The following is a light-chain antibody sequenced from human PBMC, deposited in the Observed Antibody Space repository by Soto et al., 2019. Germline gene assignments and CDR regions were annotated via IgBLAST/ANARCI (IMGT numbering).Light chain of an antibody. V-gene: IGLV2-23*02. CDR3: CSYEDSRPVI. CDR2: EVS. Sequence: QSALTQPASLSGSPGQSITISCTGTSSDVGSYNLVSWHQQYPGKAPKLMIYEVSKRPSGVSNRYSGSKSGNTASLTISGLQAEDEADYYCCSYEDSRPVIFGGGTKLTVL. J-gene: IGLJ2*01. CDR1: SSDVGSYNL.